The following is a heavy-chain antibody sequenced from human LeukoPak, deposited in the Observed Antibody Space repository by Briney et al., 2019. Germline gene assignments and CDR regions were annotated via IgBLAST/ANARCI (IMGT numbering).Heavy chain of an antibody. J-gene: IGHJ4*02. Sequence: SETLSLTCTVSGASISGFYCSWIRQPAGKGLEWIGRIYTSGGTNYNPSLKSRVTMSIDTSKNQFSLKLYSVTAADTAVYYCVTDRSGSYDYWGQGILVTVSS. D-gene: IGHD1-26*01. CDR2: IYTSGGT. V-gene: IGHV4-4*07. CDR3: VTDRSGSYDY. CDR1: GASISGFY.